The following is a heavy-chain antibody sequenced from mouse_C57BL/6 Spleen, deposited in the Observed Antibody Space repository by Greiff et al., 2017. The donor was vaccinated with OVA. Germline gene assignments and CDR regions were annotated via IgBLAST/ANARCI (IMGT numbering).Heavy chain of an antibody. Sequence: VKLMESGAELARPGASVKLSCKASGYTFTSYGISWVKQRTGQGLEWIGEIYPRSGNTYYNEKFKGKATLTADKSSSTAYMELRSLTSEDSAVYFCANYYGSSPYWYFDVWGTGTTVTVSS. CDR3: ANYYGSSPYWYFDV. J-gene: IGHJ1*03. CDR1: GYTFTSYG. V-gene: IGHV1-81*01. CDR2: IYPRSGNT. D-gene: IGHD1-1*01.